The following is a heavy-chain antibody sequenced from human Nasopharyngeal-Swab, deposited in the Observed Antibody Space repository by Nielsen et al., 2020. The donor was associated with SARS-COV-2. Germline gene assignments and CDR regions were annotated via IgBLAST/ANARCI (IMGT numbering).Heavy chain of an antibody. CDR2: ISYDGSNK. CDR3: AREISRTTSWFDP. CDR1: GFTFSSYA. V-gene: IGHV3-30-3*01. D-gene: IGHD1-7*01. J-gene: IGHJ5*02. Sequence: GESLKISCAASGFTFSSYAMHWVRQALGKGLEWVAVISYDGSNKYYADSVKGRFTISRDNSKNTLYLQMNSLRSDDTAVYYCAREISRTTSWFDPWGQGTLVTVSS.